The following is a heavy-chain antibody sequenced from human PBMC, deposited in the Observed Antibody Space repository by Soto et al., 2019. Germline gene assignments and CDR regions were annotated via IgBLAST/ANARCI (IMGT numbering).Heavy chain of an antibody. V-gene: IGHV4-34*01. CDR2: INHSGST. CDR1: GGSFSGYY. Sequence: QVQLQQWGAGLLKPSETLSLTCAVYGGSFSGYYWSWIRQPPGKGLEWIGEINHSGSTNYNPSLKSRVTISVDTSKNQFSLKLSSVTAADTAVYYCARGNPPSAIAASSGPWFDPWGQGTLVTVSS. CDR3: ARGNPPSAIAASSGPWFDP. D-gene: IGHD6-13*01. J-gene: IGHJ5*02.